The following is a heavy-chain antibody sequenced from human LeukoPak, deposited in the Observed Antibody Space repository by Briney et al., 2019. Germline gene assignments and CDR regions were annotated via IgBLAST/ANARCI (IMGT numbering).Heavy chain of an antibody. J-gene: IGHJ3*02. CDR3: ARDRRDYDFWSAPEGSDAFDI. Sequence: GASVKVSCKASGGTFSSYAISWVRQAHGQGLEWMGGIIPIFGTANYAQKFQGRVTITADESTSTAYMELSSLRSEDTAVYYCARDRRDYDFWSAPEGSDAFDIWGQGTIVTVSS. CDR2: IIPIFGTA. D-gene: IGHD3-3*01. CDR1: GGTFSSYA. V-gene: IGHV1-69*13.